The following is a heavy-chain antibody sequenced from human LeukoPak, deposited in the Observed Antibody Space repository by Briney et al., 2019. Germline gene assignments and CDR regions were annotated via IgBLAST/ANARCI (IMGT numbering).Heavy chain of an antibody. D-gene: IGHD5-12*01. CDR3: AKGEDPWIYNWFDP. CDR1: GFTFSDYY. Sequence: GGPLRLSCAASGFTFSDYYMSWIRQAPGKGLEWVSAISGSGGSTYYADSVKGRFTISRDNSKNTLYLQMNSLRAEDTAVYYCAKGEDPWIYNWFDPWGQGTLVTVSS. J-gene: IGHJ5*02. CDR2: ISGSGGST. V-gene: IGHV3-23*01.